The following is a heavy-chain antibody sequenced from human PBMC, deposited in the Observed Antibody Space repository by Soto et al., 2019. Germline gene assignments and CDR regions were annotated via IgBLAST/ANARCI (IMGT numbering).Heavy chain of an antibody. J-gene: IGHJ6*02. Sequence: PGGSLRLSCAASGFTFGDYAMSWFRQAPEKGLEWVGFIRSKAYGGTTEYAASVKGRFTISRDDSKSIAYLQMNSLKTEDTAVYYCTRGYCSGGSCYYNYYYYYGMGVWGQGTTVTVSS. D-gene: IGHD2-15*01. V-gene: IGHV3-49*03. CDR1: GFTFGDYA. CDR3: TRGYCSGGSCYYNYYYYYGMGV. CDR2: IRSKAYGGTT.